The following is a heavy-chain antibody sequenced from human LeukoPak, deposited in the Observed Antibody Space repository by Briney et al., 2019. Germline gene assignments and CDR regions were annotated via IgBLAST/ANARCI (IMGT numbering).Heavy chain of an antibody. CDR1: GFTFSSYA. CDR2: ISYDGSNK. V-gene: IGHV3-30-3*01. Sequence: QTGGSLRLSCAASGFTFSSYAMHWVRQAPGKGLEWVAVISYDGSNKYYADSVKGRFTISRDNSKNTLYLQMNSLRAEDTAVYYCARGGRGGYCSGGSCYSGHGMDVWGKGTTVTVSS. D-gene: IGHD2-15*01. CDR3: ARGGRGGYCSGGSCYSGHGMDV. J-gene: IGHJ6*04.